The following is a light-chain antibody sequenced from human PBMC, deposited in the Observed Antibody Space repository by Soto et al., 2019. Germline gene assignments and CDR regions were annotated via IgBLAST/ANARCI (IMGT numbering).Light chain of an antibody. CDR2: EGN. J-gene: IGLJ2*01. V-gene: IGLV2-23*01. CDR1: SSDVGSYNL. CDR3: CSYAGRGVV. Sequence: QSALTQPASVSGSPGQSITISCTGTSSDVGSYNLVSWYQQHPGKAPKLMIYEGNKRPSGVSNRFSGSKSGNTASLTISGLQAEDEADYYCCSYAGRGVVFGGGTKVTVL.